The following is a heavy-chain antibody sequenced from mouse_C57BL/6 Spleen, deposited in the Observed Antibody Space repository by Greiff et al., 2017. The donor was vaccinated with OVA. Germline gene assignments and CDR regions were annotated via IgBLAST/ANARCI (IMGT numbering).Heavy chain of an antibody. J-gene: IGHJ3*01. CDR3: TRDTVGFAY. CDR2: ISSGGDYI. V-gene: IGHV5-9-1*02. D-gene: IGHD1-1*01. CDR1: GFTFSSYA. Sequence: EVKLVESGEGLVKPGGSLKLSCAASGFTFSSYAMSWVRQTPEKRLEWVAYISSGGDYIYYADTVKGRFTISRDNARNTLYLQLSSLKSEDTAMYYCTRDTVGFAYWGQGTLVTVSA.